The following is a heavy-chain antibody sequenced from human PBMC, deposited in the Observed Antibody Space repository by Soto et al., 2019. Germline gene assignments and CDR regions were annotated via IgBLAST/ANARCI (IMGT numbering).Heavy chain of an antibody. CDR3: ALGGVRGVMCGFDY. V-gene: IGHV4-34*01. J-gene: IGHJ4*02. D-gene: IGHD3-10*01. CDR2: INHSGST. CDR1: GGSFSGYY. Sequence: KSSETLSLTCAAYGGSFSGYYWSWIRQPPGKGLEWIGEINHSGSTNYNPSLKSRVTISVDTSKNQFSLKLSSVTAADTAVYYCALGGVRGVMCGFDYWGQGTLVTVSS.